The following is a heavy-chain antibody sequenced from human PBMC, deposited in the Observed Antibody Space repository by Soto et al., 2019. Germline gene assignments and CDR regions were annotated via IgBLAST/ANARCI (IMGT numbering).Heavy chain of an antibody. CDR3: ARLLGYCSSTSCRRYGMDV. Sequence: GESLKISCKGSGYSFTSYWIGWVRQMPGKGLEWMGIIYPGDSGTRYSPSFQGQVTISADKSISTAYLQWSSLKASDTAMYYCARLLGYCSSTSCRRYGMDVWGQGTTATVSS. V-gene: IGHV5-51*01. J-gene: IGHJ6*02. D-gene: IGHD2-2*01. CDR1: GYSFTSYW. CDR2: IYPGDSGT.